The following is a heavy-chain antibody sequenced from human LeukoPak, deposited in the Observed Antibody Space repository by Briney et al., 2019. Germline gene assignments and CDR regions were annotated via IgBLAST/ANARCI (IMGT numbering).Heavy chain of an antibody. V-gene: IGHV4-59*01. D-gene: IGHD3-10*01. CDR2: IYYSGST. CDR3: ARDYGSGLMDV. Sequence: SETLSPTCTVSGGSISSYYWSWIRQPPGKGLEWIGYIYYSGSTNYNPSLKSRVTISVDTSKNQFSLKLSSVTAADTAVYYCARDYGSGLMDVWGQGTTVTVSS. J-gene: IGHJ6*02. CDR1: GGSISSYY.